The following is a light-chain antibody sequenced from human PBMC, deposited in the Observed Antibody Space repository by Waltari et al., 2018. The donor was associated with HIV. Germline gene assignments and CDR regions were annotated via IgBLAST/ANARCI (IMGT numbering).Light chain of an antibody. J-gene: IGLJ1*01. CDR2: DVS. CDR1: TSDVGGYRY. Sequence: QSALTQPPSASGSPGQSVTISCTGTTSDVGGYRYVSWYQHHPGKAPKLLIYDVSKRPSGVPDRFSGSKSGNTASLTVSGLQADDEADYYCKSYAGSNNPYVFGTGTKVTVL. V-gene: IGLV2-8*01. CDR3: KSYAGSNNPYV.